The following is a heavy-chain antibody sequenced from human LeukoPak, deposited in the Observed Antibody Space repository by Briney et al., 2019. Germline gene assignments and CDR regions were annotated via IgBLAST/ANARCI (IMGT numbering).Heavy chain of an antibody. CDR2: IYHSGST. D-gene: IGHD6-19*01. CDR3: ARVSLQWRDAFDT. V-gene: IGHV4-38-2*02. Sequence: PSETLSLTCTVSGYSISSGYYWGWIRQPPGKGLEWIGSIYHSGSTYYNPSLKSRVTISVDTSKNQFSLKLSSVTAADTAVYYCARVSLQWRDAFDTWGQGTMVTVSS. J-gene: IGHJ3*02. CDR1: GYSISSGYY.